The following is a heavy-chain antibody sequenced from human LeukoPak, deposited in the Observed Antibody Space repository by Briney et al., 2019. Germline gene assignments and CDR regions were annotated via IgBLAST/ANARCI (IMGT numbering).Heavy chain of an antibody. CDR2: IYTSGST. CDR1: GGSISSYY. V-gene: IGHV4-4*07. Sequence: SETLSFTGTVSGGSISSYYWSWIRQPAGKGLEWIGRIYTSGSTNYNPSLKSRVTMSVDTSKNQFSLKLSSVTAADTAVYYCARDQGYYYDSSGYRNFDYWGQGTLVTVSS. D-gene: IGHD3-22*01. J-gene: IGHJ4*02. CDR3: ARDQGYYYDSSGYRNFDY.